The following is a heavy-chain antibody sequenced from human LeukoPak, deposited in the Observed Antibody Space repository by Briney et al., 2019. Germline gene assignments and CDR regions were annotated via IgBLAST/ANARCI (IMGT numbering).Heavy chain of an antibody. CDR2: ITSTSSYV. Sequence: GGSLRLSCEASGFTFSTYNMNWVRQAPGKRLEWVSSITSTSSYVFYADSVKGRFTISRDNAKNSLYLHMNSLRAEDTAVYYCARGLHFRVYDSSDYYPYWGQGTLVTVSS. V-gene: IGHV3-21*01. CDR3: ARGLHFRVYDSSDYYPY. D-gene: IGHD3-22*01. CDR1: GFTFSTYN. J-gene: IGHJ4*02.